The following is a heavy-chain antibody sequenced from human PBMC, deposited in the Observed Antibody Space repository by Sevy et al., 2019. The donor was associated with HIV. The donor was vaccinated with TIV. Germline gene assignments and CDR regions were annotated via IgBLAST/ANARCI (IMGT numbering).Heavy chain of an antibody. D-gene: IGHD5-18*01. CDR2: IKSKTDGGTT. Sequence: GGSLRLSCAASGFTFSSYSMNWVRQAPGKGLEWVGRIKSKTDGGTTDYAAPVKGRFTISRDDSKNTLYLQMNSLKTEDTAVYYCTTDWAAMVSPLDDWGQGALVTVSS. V-gene: IGHV3-15*01. CDR3: TTDWAAMVSPLDD. CDR1: GFTFSSYS. J-gene: IGHJ4*02.